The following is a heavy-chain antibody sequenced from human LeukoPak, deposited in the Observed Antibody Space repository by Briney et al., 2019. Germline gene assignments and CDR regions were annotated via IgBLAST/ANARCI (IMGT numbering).Heavy chain of an antibody. CDR1: GGSFSDFY. D-gene: IGHD6-19*01. CDR3: ARAQSYSSALYYFDY. CDR2: INHSGST. V-gene: IGHV4-34*01. Sequence: SETLSLTCAVYGGSFSDFYGSWIRQPPGKGLEWIGEINHSGSTDYNPSLKSRVTISVGTSKNQFYLKLTSVTAADTAVYYCARAQSYSSALYYFDYWGQGTLVTVSS. J-gene: IGHJ4*02.